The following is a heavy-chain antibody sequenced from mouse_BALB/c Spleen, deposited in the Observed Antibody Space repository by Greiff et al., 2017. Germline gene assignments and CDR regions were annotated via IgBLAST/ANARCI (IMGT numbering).Heavy chain of an antibody. D-gene: IGHD2-4*01. V-gene: IGHV1-69*01. Sequence: QVQLQQPGAELVMPGASVKMSCKASGYTFTDYWMHWVKQRPGQGLEWIGAIDTSDSYTSYNQKFKGKATLTVDESSSTAYMQLSSLTSEDSAVYYCARRRDYDGPYYYAMDYWGQGTSVTVSS. CDR2: IDTSDSYT. CDR1: GYTFTDYW. J-gene: IGHJ4*01. CDR3: ARRRDYDGPYYYAMDY.